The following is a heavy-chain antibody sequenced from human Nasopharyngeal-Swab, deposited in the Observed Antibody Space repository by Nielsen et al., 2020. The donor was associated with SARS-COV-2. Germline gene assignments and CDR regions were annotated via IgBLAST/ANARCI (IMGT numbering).Heavy chain of an antibody. CDR3: ARSTIAVAGRGIPDY. CDR2: ISAYNGNT. Sequence: ASVKVSCKASGYTFTSYAMNWVRQAPGQGLEWMGWISAYNGNTNYAQKLQGRVTMTTDTSTSTAYMELRSLRSDDTAVYYCARSTIAVAGRGIPDYWGQGTLVTVSS. CDR1: GYTFTSYA. J-gene: IGHJ4*02. D-gene: IGHD6-19*01. V-gene: IGHV1-18*01.